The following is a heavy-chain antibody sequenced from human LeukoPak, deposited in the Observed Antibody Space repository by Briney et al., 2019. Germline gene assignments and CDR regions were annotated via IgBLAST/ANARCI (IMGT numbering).Heavy chain of an antibody. CDR1: GGSISSGSYY. CDR2: IYTSGST. CDR3: ARDYPLVYCSSTSCPGAYYYMDV. D-gene: IGHD2-2*01. Sequence: SQTLSLTCTVSGGSISSGSYYWSWIRQPAGKGLEWIGRIYTSGSTNYNPSLKSRVTISVDTSKNQFYLKLSSVTAADTAVYYCARDYPLVYCSSTSCPGAYYYMDVWGKGTTVTVSS. J-gene: IGHJ6*03. V-gene: IGHV4-61*02.